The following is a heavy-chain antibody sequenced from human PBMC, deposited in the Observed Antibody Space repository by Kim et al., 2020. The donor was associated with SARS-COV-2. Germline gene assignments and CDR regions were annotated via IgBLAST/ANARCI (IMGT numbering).Heavy chain of an antibody. J-gene: IGHJ5*02. Sequence: SETLSLTCTVSGGSISNSSRYWGWIRQPPGKGLEWIGHISYSGSTYYNPSLKSRVTISVDTSKNQFSLRLTSVSAADTAVYYCARGLTSREGWGNWFDH. CDR1: GGSISNSSRY. CDR3: ARGLTSREGWGNWFDH. D-gene: IGHD3-16*01. CDR2: ISYSGST. V-gene: IGHV4-39*01.